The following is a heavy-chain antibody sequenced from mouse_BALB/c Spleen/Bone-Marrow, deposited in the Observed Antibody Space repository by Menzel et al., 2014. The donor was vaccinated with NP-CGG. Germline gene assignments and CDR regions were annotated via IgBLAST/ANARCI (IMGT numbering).Heavy chain of an antibody. D-gene: IGHD1-2*01. J-gene: IGHJ2*01. CDR1: GFDFSRYW. CDR3: ARQGYYGYGDY. CDR2: INPDSSTI. V-gene: IGHV4-1*02. Sequence: EVKVEESGGGLVQPGGSLKLSCAASGFDFSRYWMSWVRQAPGKGLEWIGEINPDSSTINYTPSLKDKFIISRDNAKNTLYLQMRKVRSEDTALYYCARQGYYGYGDYWGQGATLTVSS.